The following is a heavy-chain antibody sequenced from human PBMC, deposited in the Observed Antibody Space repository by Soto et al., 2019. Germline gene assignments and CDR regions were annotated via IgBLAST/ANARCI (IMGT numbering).Heavy chain of an antibody. Sequence: QVQLVQSGAEVKKPGASVKVSCKASGYTFTDYYIHWVRQAPGQGLEWMGWINPNSGGTSYPHKFQGRVTMTRVTSITTAYMELRSLRSDDTALYYCAKDANIVVVPAATVGMDVWGQGTTITVSS. V-gene: IGHV1-2*02. CDR3: AKDANIVVVPAATVGMDV. CDR2: INPNSGGT. D-gene: IGHD2-2*01. CDR1: GYTFTDYY. J-gene: IGHJ6*02.